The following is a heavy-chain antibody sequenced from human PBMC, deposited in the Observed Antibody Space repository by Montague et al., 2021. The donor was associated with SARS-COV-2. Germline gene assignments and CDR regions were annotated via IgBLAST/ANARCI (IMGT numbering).Heavy chain of an antibody. V-gene: IGHV4-38-2*01. CDR2: IYHSGGT. Sequence: SETLSLTCSVSGYSISSGYYWGWIRQPPGKGLEWIGNIYHSGGTXYSPSLKSRVTVSVDTSKNQFALRLSSVTAADTAVYYCARWYYGSGRYPHWGQGTLVTVSS. CDR1: GYSISSGYY. CDR3: ARWYYGSGRYPH. J-gene: IGHJ4*02. D-gene: IGHD3-10*01.